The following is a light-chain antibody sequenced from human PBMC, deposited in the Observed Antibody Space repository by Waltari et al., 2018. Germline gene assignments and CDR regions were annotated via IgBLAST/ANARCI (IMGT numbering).Light chain of an antibody. V-gene: IGKV3-11*01. CDR2: DAL. CDR3: QQGYKRRT. Sequence: IVLTQSPVTLSLSPGERATLSCNASESVSNYLAWYQQKPGQAPRLLIYDALKRATGIPVRFSGSESGTDFTLTISSLEPEDFAVYYCQQGYKRRTFGGGTNVEIK. J-gene: IGKJ4*01. CDR1: ESVSNY.